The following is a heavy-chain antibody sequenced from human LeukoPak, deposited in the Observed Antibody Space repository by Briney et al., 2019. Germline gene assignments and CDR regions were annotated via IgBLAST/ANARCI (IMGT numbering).Heavy chain of an antibody. J-gene: IGHJ3*02. CDR1: GGTFSSYA. CDR3: EREGRRDGYKNEAFDI. D-gene: IGHD5-24*01. Sequence: GASVKVSCKASGGTFSSYAISWVRQAPGQGLEWMGRIIPILGIANYAQKFPGRVTITADKSTSTAYMELSSLRSEDTAVYYCEREGRRDGYKNEAFDIWGQGTMVTVSS. V-gene: IGHV1-69*04. CDR2: IIPILGIA.